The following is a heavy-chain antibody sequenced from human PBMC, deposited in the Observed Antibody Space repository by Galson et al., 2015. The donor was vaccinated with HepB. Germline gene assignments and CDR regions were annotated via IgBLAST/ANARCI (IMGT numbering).Heavy chain of an antibody. CDR3: AREAPYNKSSGYYEYWYFDL. J-gene: IGHJ2*01. CDR1: GFTFSDYY. CDR2: ISSSGSTI. V-gene: IGHV3-11*01. Sequence: SLRLSCAASGFTFSDYYMSWIRQAPGKGLEWVSYISSSGSTIYYADSVKGRFTISRDNAKNSLYLQMNSLRAEDTAVYYCAREAPYNKSSGYYEYWYFDLGGRGTLVPVSS. D-gene: IGHD3-22*01.